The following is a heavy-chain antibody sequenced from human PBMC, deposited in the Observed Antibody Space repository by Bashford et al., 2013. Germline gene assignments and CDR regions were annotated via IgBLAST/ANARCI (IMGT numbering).Heavy chain of an antibody. CDR2: IFPGDSDT. V-gene: IGHV5-51*01. CDR3: ARPYYYGSGSYYIAY. CDR1: GYSFSSYW. Sequence: GESLKISCKASGYSFSSYWIAWVRQTPGKGLEWMGVIFPGDSDTRYSPSFQGQVTISADKSISTAYLQWSSLKASDTAMYYCARPYYYGSGSYYIAYWGQGTLVTVSS. D-gene: IGHD3-10*01. J-gene: IGHJ4*02.